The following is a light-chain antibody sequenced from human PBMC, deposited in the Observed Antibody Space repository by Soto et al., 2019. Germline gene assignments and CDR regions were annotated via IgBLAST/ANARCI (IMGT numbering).Light chain of an antibody. V-gene: IGKV3-15*01. J-gene: IGKJ1*01. CDR1: QSVSSN. CDR2: GAS. Sequence: EIVMTQSPATLSVSPGERATLSCRASQSVSSNLAWYQQKPGQAPRLLIYGASTRATGIPARFSGSGSGTEFTLTICSLQSEDFAVYYCQQYNNWWTFGQETKVEIK. CDR3: QQYNNWWT.